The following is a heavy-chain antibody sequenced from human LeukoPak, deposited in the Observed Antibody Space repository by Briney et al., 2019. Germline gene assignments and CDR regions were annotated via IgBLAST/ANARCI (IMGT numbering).Heavy chain of an antibody. Sequence: SETLSLTCAVSGGSISGRYWSWNRQPPGRGLEWIANWRYDGSPNYTPSLESRATISLDTSKNQFSLRLTSVTAADTAVYYCVMTQKWLAFDYWGQGILVTVSS. J-gene: IGHJ4*02. CDR2: WRYDGSP. D-gene: IGHD6-19*01. V-gene: IGHV4-59*08. CDR3: VMTQKWLAFDY. CDR1: GGSISGRY.